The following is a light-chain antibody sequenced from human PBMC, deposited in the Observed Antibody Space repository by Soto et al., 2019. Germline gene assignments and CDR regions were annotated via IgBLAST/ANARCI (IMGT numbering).Light chain of an antibody. CDR3: YSYAGSDTSYV. Sequence: QSVLTQPPSASGAPGQWVSISCTGTSSDVVSYNLVSWYQQHPGKAPKLMIYEGSKRPSGVSNRFSGSKSGNTASLTISGLQAEDEADYYCYSYAGSDTSYVFGTGTKVTVL. CDR2: EGS. CDR1: SSDVVSYNL. J-gene: IGLJ1*01. V-gene: IGLV2-23*01.